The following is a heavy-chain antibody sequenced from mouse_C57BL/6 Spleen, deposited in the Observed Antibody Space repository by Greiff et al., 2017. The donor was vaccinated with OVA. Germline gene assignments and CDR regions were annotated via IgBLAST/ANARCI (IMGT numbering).Heavy chain of an antibody. CDR2: INPSSGYT. Sequence: QVQLQQSGAELVKPGASVKLSCKASGYTFTSYWMHWVKQRPGQGLEWIGYINPSSGYTKYNQKFKDKATLTADNSSSTAYMQLSSLTYEAAAVYCCARSNSNLVYAMGGWGQGTSVTVSS. D-gene: IGHD2-5*01. CDR1: GYTFTSYW. CDR3: ARSNSNLVYAMGG. J-gene: IGHJ4*01. V-gene: IGHV1-7*01.